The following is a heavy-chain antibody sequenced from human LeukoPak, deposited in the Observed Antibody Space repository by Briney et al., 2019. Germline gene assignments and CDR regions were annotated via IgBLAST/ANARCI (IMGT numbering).Heavy chain of an antibody. D-gene: IGHD1-26*01. CDR3: AREFSGSYPREDY. CDR2: ISSSSSYI. J-gene: IGHJ4*02. CDR1: GFTFSSYS. V-gene: IGHV3-21*01. Sequence: PGGSLRLSCAASGFTFSSYSMNWVRQAPGKGLEWVSSISSSSSYIYYADSVKGRFTISRDNAKNSLYLQMNSLRAEDTAVYYCAREFSGSYPREDYWGQGTLDTVSS.